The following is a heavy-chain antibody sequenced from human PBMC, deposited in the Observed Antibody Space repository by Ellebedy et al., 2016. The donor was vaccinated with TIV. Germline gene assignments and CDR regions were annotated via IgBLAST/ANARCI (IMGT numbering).Heavy chain of an antibody. CDR3: VREITVTYNYYGMDV. D-gene: IGHD4-17*01. V-gene: IGHV6-1*01. CDR2: TYYRSKWYN. CDR1: GDSVSSNSAA. J-gene: IGHJ6*02. Sequence: SETLSLXXAISGDSVSSNSAAWNWTRQSPSRGLEWLGRTYYRSKWYNDYAVSVKSRININPDTSKNQFSLQLNSVTPEDTAVYYCVREITVTYNYYGMDVWGQGTTVTVSS.